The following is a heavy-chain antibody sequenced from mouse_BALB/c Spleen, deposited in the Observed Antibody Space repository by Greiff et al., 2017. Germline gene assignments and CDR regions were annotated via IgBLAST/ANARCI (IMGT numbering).Heavy chain of an antibody. Sequence: EVQLVESGPGLVKPSQSLSLTCTVTGYSITSDYAWNWIRQFPGNKLEWMGYISYSGSTSYNPSLKSRISITRDTSKNQFFLQLNSVTTEDTATYYCARELRLYAMDYWGQGTSVTVSS. J-gene: IGHJ4*01. V-gene: IGHV3-2*02. CDR3: ARELRLYAMDY. CDR1: GYSITSDYA. CDR2: ISYSGST. D-gene: IGHD1-2*01.